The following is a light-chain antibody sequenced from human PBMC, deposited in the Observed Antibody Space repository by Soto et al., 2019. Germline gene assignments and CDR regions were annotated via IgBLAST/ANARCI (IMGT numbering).Light chain of an antibody. Sequence: DIQMTQSPSSVSASVGDRVTITCRASQNINNHLAWFQQEPGKAPKLLIYDASSLQGGVPSRFSGSGSGTDFTLTINSLQPEDFATYYCQQAVSVPYTFGQGTKLE. CDR1: QNINNH. CDR2: DAS. J-gene: IGKJ2*01. V-gene: IGKV1-12*01. CDR3: QQAVSVPYT.